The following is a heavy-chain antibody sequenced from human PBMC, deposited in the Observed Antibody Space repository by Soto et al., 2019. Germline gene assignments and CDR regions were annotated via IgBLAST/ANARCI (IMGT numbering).Heavy chain of an antibody. CDR2: ISSSSSYI. D-gene: IGHD1-1*01. CDR1: GFTFSSYS. V-gene: IGHV3-21*01. J-gene: IGHJ6*02. Sequence: GGSLRLSCAASGFTFSSYSMNWVRQAPGKGLEWVSSISSSSSYIYYADSVKGRFTISRDNAKNSLYLQMNSLRAEDTAVYYCARVFGKGRYAEGPYYYGMDVWGQGTTVTVSS. CDR3: ARVFGKGRYAEGPYYYGMDV.